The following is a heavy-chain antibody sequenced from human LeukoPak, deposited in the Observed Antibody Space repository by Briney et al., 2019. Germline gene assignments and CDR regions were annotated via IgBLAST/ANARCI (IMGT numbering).Heavy chain of an antibody. Sequence: GGSLRLSCAASGFTFDDFDMSWVRQAPGKGLEWVSGINWNGGSTGYADSVKGRFTISRDNARNSLYLQMSSLRAEDTALYYCARIAMACIGDGFDIWGQGTMVTVCS. J-gene: IGHJ3*02. D-gene: IGHD6-19*01. V-gene: IGHV3-20*04. CDR1: GFTFDDFD. CDR3: ARIAMACIGDGFDI. CDR2: INWNGGST.